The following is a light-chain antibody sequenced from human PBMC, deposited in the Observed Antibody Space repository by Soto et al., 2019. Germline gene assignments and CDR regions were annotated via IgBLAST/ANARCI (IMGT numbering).Light chain of an antibody. CDR3: SSYTTRSTYV. J-gene: IGLJ1*01. CDR1: SRDIGFFNY. V-gene: IGLV2-14*01. CDR2: EVT. Sequence: QSVLTQPASVSGSPGQSITISCTGTSRDIGFFNYVSWYQQFPGNAPKLIIFEVTNRPSGVSNRFSASKSGNTASLTISGLQAEDVADYYCSSYTTRSTYVFGTGTKVTVL.